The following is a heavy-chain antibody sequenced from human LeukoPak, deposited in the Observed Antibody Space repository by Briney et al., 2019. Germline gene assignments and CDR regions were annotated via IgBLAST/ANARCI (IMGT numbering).Heavy chain of an antibody. V-gene: IGHV3-21*01. CDR2: ISSSSSYT. D-gene: IGHD2-2*01. Sequence: GGSLRLSCAASGFTFSSYSMNWVRQAPGKGLEWVSSISSSSSYTYYADSVKGRFTISRDNAKNSLYLQMNSLRAEDTAVYYCARDRWVVPAAMPGYYYYYGMDVWGQGTTVTVSS. CDR1: GFTFSSYS. CDR3: ARDRWVVPAAMPGYYYYYGMDV. J-gene: IGHJ6*02.